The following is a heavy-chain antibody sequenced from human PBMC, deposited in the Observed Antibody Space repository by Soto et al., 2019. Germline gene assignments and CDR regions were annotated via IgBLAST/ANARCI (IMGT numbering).Heavy chain of an antibody. CDR2: INDSGST. Sequence: SETLSLTCGVYDGSFSGSYWSWIRQPPGKGLEWIGEINDSGSTNYNPSLSSRVTISVDTSKNHVSLNLRSVTAADTGVYYCASGRGTENYWGQGTPVTVSS. D-gene: IGHD3-16*01. J-gene: IGHJ4*02. CDR3: ASGRGTENY. V-gene: IGHV4-34*01. CDR1: DGSFSGSY.